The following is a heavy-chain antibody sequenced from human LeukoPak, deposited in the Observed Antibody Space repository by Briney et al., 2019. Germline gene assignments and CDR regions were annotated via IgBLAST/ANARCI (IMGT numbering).Heavy chain of an antibody. CDR1: GGSISSYY. J-gene: IGHJ4*02. Sequence: SETLSLTCTVSGGSISSYYWSWIRQPPGKXLEWIGYIYYSGSTNYNPSLKSRVTISVDTSKNQFSLKLSSVTAADTAVYYCARRAPYSYEWSTLDYWGQGTLVTVSS. CDR2: IYYSGST. CDR3: ARRAPYSYEWSTLDY. V-gene: IGHV4-59*08. D-gene: IGHD5-18*01.